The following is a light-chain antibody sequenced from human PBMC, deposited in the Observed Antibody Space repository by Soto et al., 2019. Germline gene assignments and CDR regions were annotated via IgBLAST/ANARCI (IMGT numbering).Light chain of an antibody. CDR3: AAWDDSLNGVI. CDR2: GNS. CDR1: SSNIGAGSD. J-gene: IGLJ2*01. V-gene: IGLV1-40*01. Sequence: QSVLTQPPSVSGAPGQRVTISCIGSSSNIGAGSDVHWYQQLPGTAPKLLIYGNSNRPSGVPDRFSGSKSGTSASLAITGLQAEDEADYYCAAWDDSLNGVIFGGGTKLTVL.